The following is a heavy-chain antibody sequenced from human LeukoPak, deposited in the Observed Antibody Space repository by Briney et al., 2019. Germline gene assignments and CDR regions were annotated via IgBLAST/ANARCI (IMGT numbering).Heavy chain of an antibody. D-gene: IGHD1-26*01. V-gene: IGHV3-53*05. CDR3: ATDGYSGTYNRYFDS. J-gene: IGHJ4*02. CDR2: TYAGGTT. Sequence: GGSLRLSCAASGFTVSSSYMSWVRQAPGKGLEWVSVTYAGGTTYYPDSVKGRFTISRDNSKNTLYLQMDSLRSEDTAVYYCATDGYSGTYNRYFDSWGQGTLVTVSS. CDR1: GFTVSSSY.